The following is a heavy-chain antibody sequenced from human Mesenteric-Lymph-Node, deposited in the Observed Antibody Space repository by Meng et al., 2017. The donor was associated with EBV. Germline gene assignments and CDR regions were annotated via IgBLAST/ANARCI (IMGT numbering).Heavy chain of an antibody. D-gene: IGHD6-19*01. CDR2: IYYSGST. CDR3: ARTPGPVAVPFDY. V-gene: IGHV4-39*01. CDR1: GGTISSSSYY. J-gene: IGHJ4*02. Sequence: LQLQESGPGLVKPSEPLSLTCTVSGGTISSSSYYWGWIRQPPGKGLEWIGSIYYSGSTYYNPSLKSRVTISVDTSKNQFSLKLSSVTAADTAVYYCARTPGPVAVPFDYWGQGTLVTVSS.